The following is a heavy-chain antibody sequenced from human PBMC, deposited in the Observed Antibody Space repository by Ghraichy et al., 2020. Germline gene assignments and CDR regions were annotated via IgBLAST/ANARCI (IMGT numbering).Heavy chain of an antibody. Sequence: SETLSLTCTVSGGSISSGGYYWSWIRQHPGKGLEWIGYIYYSGSTYYNPSLKSRVTISVDTSKNQFSLKLSSVTAADTAVYYCARHRWLWYQGDYWGQGTLVTVSS. CDR2: IYYSGST. V-gene: IGHV4-31*03. CDR1: GGSISSGGYY. J-gene: IGHJ4*02. CDR3: ARHRWLWYQGDY. D-gene: IGHD3-22*01.